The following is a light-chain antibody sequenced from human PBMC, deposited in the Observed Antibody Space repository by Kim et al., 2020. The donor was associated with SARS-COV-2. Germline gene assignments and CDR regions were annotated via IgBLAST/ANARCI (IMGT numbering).Light chain of an antibody. CDR2: DVS. V-gene: IGLV2-14*03. J-gene: IGLJ3*02. CDR3: SSYASSTTWV. Sequence: GQSITISCTGTSSDVGGYKYVSWYQQHPGKAPKVIIYDVSNRPSGVSNRFSGSKSGNTASLTISGLQAEDEADYYCSSYASSTTWVFGGGTQLTVL. CDR1: SSDVGGYKY.